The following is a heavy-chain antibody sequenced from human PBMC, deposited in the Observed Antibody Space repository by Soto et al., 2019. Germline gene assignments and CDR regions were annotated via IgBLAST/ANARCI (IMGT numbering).Heavy chain of an antibody. CDR3: AREPGVSSGWYVDY. V-gene: IGHV3-21*01. J-gene: IGHJ4*02. D-gene: IGHD6-19*01. CDR2: ITSSSSYI. Sequence: GGSLRLSCAASGFTFSSHSMNWVRQAPGKGLEWVSSITSSSSYINYADSVKGRFTISRDNAKTSLYLQMNSLRVEDTAVYYCAREPGVSSGWYVDYWGQGTLVTVSS. CDR1: GFTFSSHS.